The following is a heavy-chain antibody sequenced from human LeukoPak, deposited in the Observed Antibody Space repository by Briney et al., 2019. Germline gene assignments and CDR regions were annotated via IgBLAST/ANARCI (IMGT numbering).Heavy chain of an antibody. CDR3: ARDREDSSSSGSFDY. CDR2: ISSSSSTI. Sequence: GRSLRLSSAASGFTFSSYSMNWVRQAPGKGLEWVSYISSSSSTIYYADSVKGRFTISRDNAKNSLYLQMNSLRAEDTAVYYCARDREDSSSSGSFDYWGQGTLVTVSS. CDR1: GFTFSSYS. V-gene: IGHV3-48*01. J-gene: IGHJ4*02. D-gene: IGHD6-6*01.